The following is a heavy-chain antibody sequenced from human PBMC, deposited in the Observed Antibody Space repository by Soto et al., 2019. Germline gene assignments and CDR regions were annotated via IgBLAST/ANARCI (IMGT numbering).Heavy chain of an antibody. V-gene: IGHV1-3*01. CDR2: INAGNGDT. Sequence: ASVNVSCKSSRYSFATYSLHWVRQAPGQRLECMGWINAGNGDTKYSEKFQGRVTITRDTSANTAYMELSSLRSEDTSVYYCARDPGTGAALRAYHFDYWGQGTLVTVSS. J-gene: IGHJ4*02. CDR3: ARDPGTGAALRAYHFDY. D-gene: IGHD1-1*01. CDR1: RYSFATYS.